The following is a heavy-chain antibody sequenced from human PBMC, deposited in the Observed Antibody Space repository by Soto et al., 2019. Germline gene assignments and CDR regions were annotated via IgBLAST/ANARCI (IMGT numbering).Heavy chain of an antibody. V-gene: IGHV6-1*01. CDR1: GDSVSSNSAA. J-gene: IGHJ5*02. Sequence: PSQTLSLTCVISGDSVSSNSAAWNWIRQSPSRGLEWLGRTYYRSKWYNDYAVSVKSRITINPDTSKNQFSLQLNSVTPEDTAVYYCARDPAFYYGSGGWFDPWGQGTLVTVSS. CDR2: TYYRSKWYN. CDR3: ARDPAFYYGSGGWFDP. D-gene: IGHD3-10*01.